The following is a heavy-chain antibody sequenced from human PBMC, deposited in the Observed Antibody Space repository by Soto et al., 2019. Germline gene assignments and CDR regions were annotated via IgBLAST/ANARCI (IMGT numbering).Heavy chain of an antibody. D-gene: IGHD1-7*01. Sequence: ETLSLTCTVSGGSVRDGSYYWAWLRQPPGKGLEWIGHIYHSGSTIYNPSLKSRVTISIDTSKSQFSLNLNSMTAADTAVYYCAGYNWNYYFDPWGQGTLVTVSS. CDR1: GGSVRDGSYY. V-gene: IGHV4-61*01. CDR2: IYHSGST. J-gene: IGHJ5*02. CDR3: AGYNWNYYFDP.